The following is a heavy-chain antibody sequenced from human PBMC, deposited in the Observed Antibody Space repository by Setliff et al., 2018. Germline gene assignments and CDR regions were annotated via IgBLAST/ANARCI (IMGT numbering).Heavy chain of an antibody. CDR1: GFTFDVYA. V-gene: IGHV3-9*03. J-gene: IGHJ4*02. D-gene: IGHD2-2*01. CDR2: ISWNSGIV. Sequence: GGSLRLSCAAAGFTFDVYAMHWVRPAQGKGLEWVSGISWNSGIVAYADSVKGRFTISRDNAKNSLYLQMNSLRAEDMALYYCAKGYCSSNSCYVDYWGQGTLVTVSS. CDR3: AKGYCSSNSCYVDY.